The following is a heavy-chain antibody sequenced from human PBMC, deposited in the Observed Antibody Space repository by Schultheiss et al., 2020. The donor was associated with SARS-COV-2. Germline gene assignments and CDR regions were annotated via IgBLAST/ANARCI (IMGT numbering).Heavy chain of an antibody. CDR2: ISSSSSYI. CDR3: ARVLGSYYAGTLDY. CDR1: GFTVSSNY. Sequence: GGSLRLSCAASGFTVSSNYMSWVRQAPGKGLEWVSSISSSSSYIYYADSVKGRFTISRDNAKNSLYLQMNSLRAEDTAVYYCARVLGSYYAGTLDYWGQGTLVTVSS. D-gene: IGHD1-26*01. V-gene: IGHV3-21*01. J-gene: IGHJ4*02.